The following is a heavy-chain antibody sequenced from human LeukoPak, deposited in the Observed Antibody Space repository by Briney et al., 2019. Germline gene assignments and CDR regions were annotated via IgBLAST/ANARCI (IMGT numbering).Heavy chain of an antibody. J-gene: IGHJ6*04. V-gene: IGHV3-48*03. Sequence: QAGGSLRLSCAASGFTFSSYEMNWVRQAPGKGLEWVSYISSSGSTMYYADSVKGRFTISRDNAKNSLYLQMNSLRAEDTAVYYCAELGITMIGGVWGKGTTVTISS. CDR2: ISSSGSTM. CDR3: AELGITMIGGV. D-gene: IGHD3-10*02. CDR1: GFTFSSYE.